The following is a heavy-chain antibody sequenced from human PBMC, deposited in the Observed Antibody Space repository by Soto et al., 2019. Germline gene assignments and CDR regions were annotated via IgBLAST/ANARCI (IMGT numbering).Heavy chain of an antibody. CDR3: ARLINYYDSSGYFYYFDY. CDR2: INPNSGGT. Sequence: VSVKVSCKASGYTVTGYYMHWVRQAPGQGLEWVGWINPNSGGTNYAQKFQGRVTMTRDTSISTAYMELSRLRSDDTAVYYCARLINYYDSSGYFYYFDYWGQGTLVTVS. CDR1: GYTVTGYY. J-gene: IGHJ4*02. D-gene: IGHD3-22*01. V-gene: IGHV1-2*02.